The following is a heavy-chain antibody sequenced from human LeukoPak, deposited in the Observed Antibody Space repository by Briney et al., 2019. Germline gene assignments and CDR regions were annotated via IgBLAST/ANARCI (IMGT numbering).Heavy chain of an antibody. CDR3: AGGNSGWPFDY. J-gene: IGHJ4*02. CDR2: IKQDGSEK. V-gene: IGHV3-7*01. CDR1: GFTFSSYW. Sequence: QTGGSLRLSCAASGFTFSSYWMSWVRQAPGKGLEWVANIKQDGSEKYYVDSVKGRFTISRDNAKNSLYLQMNSLRAEDTAVYYCAGGNSGWPFDYWGQGTLVTVSS. D-gene: IGHD6-19*01.